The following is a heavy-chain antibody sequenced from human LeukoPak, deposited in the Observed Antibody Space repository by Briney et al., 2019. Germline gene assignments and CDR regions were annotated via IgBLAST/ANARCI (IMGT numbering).Heavy chain of an antibody. V-gene: IGHV1-46*01. CDR3: AREFGSYDTSGYLNWFDP. Sequence: AAVKVCCKGSGYTFTSYYMHWVRQAPGQGLEWMGIINPSGGSTSYAQKFQGRVTITRDTSTSTVYMELSSLRSDDTAVYYCAREFGSYDTSGYLNWFDPWGQGTLVTVSS. D-gene: IGHD3-22*01. CDR1: GYTFTSYY. J-gene: IGHJ5*02. CDR2: INPSGGST.